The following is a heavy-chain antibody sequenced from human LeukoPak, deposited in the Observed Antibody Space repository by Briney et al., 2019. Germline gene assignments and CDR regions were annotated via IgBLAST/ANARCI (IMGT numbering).Heavy chain of an antibody. D-gene: IGHD2-15*01. CDR2: ISSSGSTI. Sequence: PGGSLRLSCAASGFTFSSYEMNWVRQAPGKGLEWVSYISSSGSTIYYADSVKGRFTISRDNAKNSLYLQMNSLRVEDTAVYYCAKDRGRTWVQVANWGQGTLVTVSS. V-gene: IGHV3-48*03. CDR1: GFTFSSYE. CDR3: AKDRGRTWVQVAN. J-gene: IGHJ4*02.